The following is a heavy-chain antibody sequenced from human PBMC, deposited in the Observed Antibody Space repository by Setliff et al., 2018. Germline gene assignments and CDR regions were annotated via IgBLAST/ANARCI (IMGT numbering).Heavy chain of an antibody. CDR3: ARGPRITIFGVVSLSLYGMDV. CDR1: GYTFTGYY. J-gene: IGHJ6*02. Sequence: ASVKVSCKASGYTFTGYYMHWVRQAPGQGLEWMGWINPNSGGTNYAQKVQGWVTMTRDTSISTAYMELSRLRSDDTAVYYGARGPRITIFGVVSLSLYGMDVWGQGTTVTVSS. D-gene: IGHD3-3*01. V-gene: IGHV1-2*04. CDR2: INPNSGGT.